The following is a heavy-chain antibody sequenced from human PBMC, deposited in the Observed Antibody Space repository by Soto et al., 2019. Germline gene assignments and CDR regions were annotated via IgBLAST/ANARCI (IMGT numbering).Heavy chain of an antibody. CDR1: VYSFTYFW. J-gene: IGHJ6*02. D-gene: IGHD3-16*01. CDR2: IDPGDSNT. CDR3: AKQGGYYYYVMDA. V-gene: IGHV5-10-1*01. Sequence: RGHALNISCQGSVYSFTYFWISWVRQMPGKGLEWMGRIDPGDSNTIYSPSFQGHVTISVDKSSSTSYLQWGSLKASDTAIYYCAKQGGYYYYVMDAWGQGTTVTGSS.